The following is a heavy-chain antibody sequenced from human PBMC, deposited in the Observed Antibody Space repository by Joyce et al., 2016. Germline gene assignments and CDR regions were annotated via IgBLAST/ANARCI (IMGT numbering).Heavy chain of an antibody. V-gene: IGHV3-23*01. CDR1: GFPFSSYA. CDR3: AKALSPYYDYIWGSYLDAFDI. CDR2: ISGSGTST. Sequence: EVQLLESGGGLVQPGGSLRLSCAASGFPFSSYAMSWVRQAPGKGLEWVSAISGSGTSTYYADSVKGRFTIARDNSKNTLYLQMNSLRAEDTAVYYCAKALSPYYDYIWGSYLDAFDIWGQGTMVTVSS. J-gene: IGHJ3*02. D-gene: IGHD3-16*02.